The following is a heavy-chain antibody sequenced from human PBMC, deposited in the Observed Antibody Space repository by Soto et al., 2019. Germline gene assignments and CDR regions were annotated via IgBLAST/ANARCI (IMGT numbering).Heavy chain of an antibody. J-gene: IGHJ4*02. CDR1: GGSISSGGYY. D-gene: IGHD5-18*01. V-gene: IGHV4-31*03. Sequence: SETLSLTCTVSGGSISSGGYYWSWIRQHPGTGLEWIGHIYHSGSTYYNPSLKSRVTISVDRSKNQFSLKLSSVTAADTAVYYCASDSYGSLGLDYWGQGTLVTVSS. CDR2: IYHSGST. CDR3: ASDSYGSLGLDY.